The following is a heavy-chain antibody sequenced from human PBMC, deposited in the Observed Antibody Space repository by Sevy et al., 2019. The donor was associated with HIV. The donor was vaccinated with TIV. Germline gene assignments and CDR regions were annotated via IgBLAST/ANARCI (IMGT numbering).Heavy chain of an antibody. Sequence: SGPTLVKPTQTLTLTCTFSGFSLSTSGVGVGWIRQPPGKALEWLALIYWDDDKRYSPSLKSRLTITKDTSKNQVVLTMTNXDPVDTATYYCAHHDAVFHYDIMTGYDPGPYGMDVWGQGTTVTVSS. J-gene: IGHJ6*02. CDR2: IYWDDDK. CDR1: GFSLSTSGVG. D-gene: IGHD3-9*01. V-gene: IGHV2-5*02. CDR3: AHHDAVFHYDIMTGYDPGPYGMDV.